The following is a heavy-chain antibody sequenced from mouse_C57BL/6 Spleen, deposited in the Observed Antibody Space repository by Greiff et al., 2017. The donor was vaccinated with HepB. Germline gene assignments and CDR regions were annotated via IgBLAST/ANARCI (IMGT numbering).Heavy chain of an antibody. CDR2: IHPNSGST. CDR3: ARGEDYGPWYFDV. V-gene: IGHV1-64*01. D-gene: IGHD1-1*02. CDR1: GYTFTSYW. Sequence: QVHVKQPGAELVKPGASVKLSCKASGYTFTSYWMHWVKQRPGQGLEWIGMIHPNSGSTNYNEKFKSKATLTVDKSSSTAYMQLSSLTSEDSAVYYCARGEDYGPWYFDVWGTGTTVTVSS. J-gene: IGHJ1*03.